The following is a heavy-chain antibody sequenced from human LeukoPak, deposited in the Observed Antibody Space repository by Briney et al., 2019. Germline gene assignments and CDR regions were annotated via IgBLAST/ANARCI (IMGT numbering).Heavy chain of an antibody. J-gene: IGHJ4*02. D-gene: IGHD6-19*01. CDR3: AKEPGYSSGWYYFDY. Sequence: GGSLRLSCAVSGFTFSSYAMSWVRQAPGKGLEWVSSINDSGGATYYADSVKGRFTISRDNSKNTLYLQMNSLRAEDTAVYYCAKEPGYSSGWYYFDYWGQGTLVTVSS. CDR1: GFTFSSYA. V-gene: IGHV3-23*01. CDR2: INDSGGAT.